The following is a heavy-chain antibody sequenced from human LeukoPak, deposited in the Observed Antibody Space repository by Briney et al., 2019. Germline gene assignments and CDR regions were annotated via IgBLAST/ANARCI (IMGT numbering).Heavy chain of an antibody. J-gene: IGHJ4*02. D-gene: IGHD6-19*01. CDR1: GFTFSSYS. CDR2: ISSSSSYI. V-gene: IGHV3-21*01. Sequence: GGSLRLSCAASGFTFSSYSMNWVRQAPGKGLEWVSSISSSSSYIYYADSVKGRFTISRDNAKNSLYLQMNSLRAEDTAVYYCARWRPDNSGWYEFDYWGQGTLVTVSS. CDR3: ARWRPDNSGWYEFDY.